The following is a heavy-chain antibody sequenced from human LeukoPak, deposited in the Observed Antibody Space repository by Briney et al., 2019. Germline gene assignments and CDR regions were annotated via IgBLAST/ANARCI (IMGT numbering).Heavy chain of an antibody. CDR1: GGSISSGDYY. J-gene: IGHJ4*02. CDR2: IYYSGST. Sequence: SETLSLTCTVSGGSISSGDYYWSWIRQPPGKGLEWIGYIYYSGSTNYNPSLKSRVTISVDTSKNQFSLKLSSVTAADTAVYYCAVEGAAAGSYFDYWGQGTLVTVSS. CDR3: AVEGAAAGSYFDY. V-gene: IGHV4-30-4*08. D-gene: IGHD6-13*01.